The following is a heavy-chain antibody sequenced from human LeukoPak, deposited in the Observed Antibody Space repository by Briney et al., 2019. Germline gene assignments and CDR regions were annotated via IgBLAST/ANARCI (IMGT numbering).Heavy chain of an antibody. CDR3: AGGLDVSYFDY. V-gene: IGHV3-53*01. CDR1: GFTVSSNY. D-gene: IGHD2/OR15-2a*01. Sequence: PGGSLRLSCAASGFTVSSNYMSWVRQAPGKGLEWVSVIYSGGGTYYADSVKGRFTISRDNSKNTLYLQMNSLRAEDTAVYYCAGGLDVSYFDYWGQGTLVTVSS. CDR2: IYSGGGT. J-gene: IGHJ4*02.